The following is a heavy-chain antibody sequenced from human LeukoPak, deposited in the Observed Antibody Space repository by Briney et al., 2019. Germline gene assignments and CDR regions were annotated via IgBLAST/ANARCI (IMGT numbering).Heavy chain of an antibody. D-gene: IGHD3-3*01. Sequence: GGSLRLSCAASGFTFSSYSMNWVRQAPGKGLEWVSYISSSSSTIYYADSVKGRFNISRDNAKNSLYLQMNSLRDEDTAVYYCARETWAYYDFWSGYYDYWGQGTLVTVSS. CDR1: GFTFSSYS. CDR3: ARETWAYYDFWSGYYDY. J-gene: IGHJ4*02. CDR2: ISSSSSTI. V-gene: IGHV3-48*02.